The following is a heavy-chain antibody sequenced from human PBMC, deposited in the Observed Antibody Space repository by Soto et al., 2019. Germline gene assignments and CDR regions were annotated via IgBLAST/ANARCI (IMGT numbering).Heavy chain of an antibody. CDR1: GFTFSSHV. CDR2: ISGGGGTT. Sequence: EVQLLESGGGLAQPGGSLRLSCAASGFTFSSHVMNWVRQAPGKGLEWVAAISGGGGTTFYGDSVEGRFTMSRDNSKNTLFLQMNSLRAEDTAVYYCARGPRAPPPHDYGMDVWGQGTTVTVSS. J-gene: IGHJ6*02. CDR3: ARGPRAPPPHDYGMDV. V-gene: IGHV3-23*01.